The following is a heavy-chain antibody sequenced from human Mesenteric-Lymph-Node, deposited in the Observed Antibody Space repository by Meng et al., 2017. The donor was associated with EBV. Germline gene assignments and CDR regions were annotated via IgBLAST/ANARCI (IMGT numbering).Heavy chain of an antibody. CDR1: GYTFTSYG. D-gene: IGHD5-12*01. J-gene: IGHJ4*02. CDR3: VRDGDGIVPSINFDY. Sequence: QVRLVQSAAEVKTAGASVKVSCKASGYTFTSYGISWVRQAPGQGLEWMGWNGPYNGDTNYAQKLQGRVTLTTDTSTSTAYMELRSLRSDDTAVYYCVRDGDGIVPSINFDYWGQGTLVTVSS. CDR2: NGPYNGDT. V-gene: IGHV1-18*01.